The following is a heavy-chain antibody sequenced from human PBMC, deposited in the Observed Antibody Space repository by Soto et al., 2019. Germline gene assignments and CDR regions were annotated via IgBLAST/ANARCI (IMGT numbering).Heavy chain of an antibody. Sequence: GGSLRLSCAASGFTFRSYAMNWVRQTPGKGLEWVSSISSSSSYIYYADSVKGRFTSSRDNAKNSLYLQMNSLRAEDTAVYYCARVGIFGERAYYYYYTDVWGKGTTVTVSS. D-gene: IGHD3-3*01. CDR1: GFTFRSYA. CDR3: ARVGIFGERAYYYYYTDV. J-gene: IGHJ6*03. V-gene: IGHV3-21*01. CDR2: ISSSSSYI.